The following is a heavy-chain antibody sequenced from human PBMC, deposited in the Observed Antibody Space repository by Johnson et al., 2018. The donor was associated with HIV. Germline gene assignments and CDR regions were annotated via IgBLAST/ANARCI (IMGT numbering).Heavy chain of an antibody. D-gene: IGHD3-3*01. V-gene: IGHV3-20*04. Sequence: VQLVESGGGVVRPGGSLRLSCAASGFTFDDYGMSWVRQTPGKGLEWVSGINWNGGSTGYADSVKGRFTISRDNAKNSLYLQMNSLRAEDTALYYCARDRGGPERNYDFWSGYYGGDAFEIWGQGTMVTVSS. CDR1: GFTFDDYG. J-gene: IGHJ3*02. CDR2: INWNGGST. CDR3: ARDRGGPERNYDFWSGYYGGDAFEI.